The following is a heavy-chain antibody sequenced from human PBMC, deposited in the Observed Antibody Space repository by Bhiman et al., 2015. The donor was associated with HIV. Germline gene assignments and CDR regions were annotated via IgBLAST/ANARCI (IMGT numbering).Heavy chain of an antibody. CDR1: GFTFSSFG. CDR3: ASIGAAPGFDY. Sequence: QVQLVESGGGVVQPGRSLRLSCAASGFTFSSFGMHWVRQAPGKGLEWVAFIRSDGSNKYYADSVKGRFTISRDNSKNTLYLQMNSLRAEDTAVYYCASIGAAPGFDYWGQGTLVTVSS. CDR2: IRSDGSNK. D-gene: IGHD6-13*01. V-gene: IGHV3-30*02. J-gene: IGHJ4*02.